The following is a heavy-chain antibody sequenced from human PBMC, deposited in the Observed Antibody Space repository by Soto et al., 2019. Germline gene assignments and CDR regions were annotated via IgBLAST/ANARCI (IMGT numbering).Heavy chain of an antibody. J-gene: IGHJ6*02. CDR2: TYYRSKWYN. D-gene: IGHD6-6*01. CDR3: ARVFGSSPQSRYGMDV. CDR1: GDSVSSNSAA. V-gene: IGHV6-1*01. Sequence: PSQTLSLTCAISGDSVSSNSAAWNWIRQSPSRGLEWLGRTYYRSKWYNDYAVSGKSRITINPDTSKNQFSLQLNSVTPEDTAVYYCARVFGSSPQSRYGMDVWGQGTTVTVSS.